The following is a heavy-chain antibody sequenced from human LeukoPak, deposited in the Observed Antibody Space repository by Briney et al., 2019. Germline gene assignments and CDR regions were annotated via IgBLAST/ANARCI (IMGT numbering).Heavy chain of an antibody. V-gene: IGHV3-21*01. CDR1: GSTFSIYD. Sequence: RPGGSLRLSCAACGSTFSIYDMHWVRQAPGKGLEWVSSISSSSSYIYYADSVKGRFTISRDKAKNSLYLQMNSLRAEDTAVYYCARENYDSSGYYLTEYYYYYMDVWGKGTTVTISS. J-gene: IGHJ6*03. CDR2: ISSSSSYI. CDR3: ARENYDSSGYYLTEYYYYYMDV. D-gene: IGHD3-22*01.